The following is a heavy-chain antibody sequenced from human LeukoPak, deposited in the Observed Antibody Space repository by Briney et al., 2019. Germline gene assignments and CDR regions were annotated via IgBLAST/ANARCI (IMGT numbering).Heavy chain of an antibody. CDR2: ISPDGRAT. J-gene: IGHJ4*02. CDR1: GFIFSYYS. D-gene: IGHD2-2*01. Sequence: PGGSLRLSCAASGFIFSYYSMHWVRQAPGKGLEYVSVISPDGRATYYTNSVKGRFTISRDNSKNTVYLQMDSLRDDDTAVYYCAIEQPAASTDYWGQGTLVTVSS. V-gene: IGHV3-64*01. CDR3: AIEQPAASTDY.